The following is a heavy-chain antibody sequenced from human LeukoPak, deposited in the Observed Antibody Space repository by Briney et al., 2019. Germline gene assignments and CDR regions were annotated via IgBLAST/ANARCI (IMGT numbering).Heavy chain of an antibody. J-gene: IGHJ4*02. CDR3: AKDLLYDFWSGYSYFDY. D-gene: IGHD3-3*01. Sequence: GGSLRLSCAASGFTFSSYAMSWVRQAPGKVLEWVSAISGSGGSTYYADSVKGRFTISRDNSKNTLYLQMNSLRAEDTAVYYCAKDLLYDFWSGYSYFDYWGQGTLVTVSS. CDR1: GFTFSSYA. CDR2: ISGSGGST. V-gene: IGHV3-23*01.